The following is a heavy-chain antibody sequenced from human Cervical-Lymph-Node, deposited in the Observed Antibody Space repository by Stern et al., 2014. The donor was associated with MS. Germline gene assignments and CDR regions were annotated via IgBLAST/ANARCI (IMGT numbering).Heavy chain of an antibody. J-gene: IGHJ4*02. Sequence: EVQLVESGGGLVKPGESLRLSCDASGFTFSHYSINWVRQAPGQGLEWISSISNNSTHTSDADSVEGRFTISRDSAKDSVSLHMVSLRAEDTAVYYCARSRVGDYARSPHLDSWGQGTLVTVSS. V-gene: IGHV3-21*01. D-gene: IGHD4-17*01. CDR3: ARSRVGDYARSPHLDS. CDR2: ISNNSTHT. CDR1: GFTFSHYS.